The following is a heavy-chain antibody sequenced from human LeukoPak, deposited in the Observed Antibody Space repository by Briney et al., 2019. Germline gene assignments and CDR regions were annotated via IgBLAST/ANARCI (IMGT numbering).Heavy chain of an antibody. J-gene: IGHJ3*02. CDR2: IDHDGHEK. D-gene: IGHD5-24*01. CDR1: RLTFSSFC. V-gene: IGHV3-7*01. CDR3: ARLPLIRGITGPFDI. Sequence: GGSLRLSCAASRLTFSSFCMTWVRQAPGKGLEWVANIDHDGHEKDYVDSLKGRFTISRDNAKNSLYLQMSSLRAEDTAVYYCARLPLIRGITGPFDIWGQGTMVTVS.